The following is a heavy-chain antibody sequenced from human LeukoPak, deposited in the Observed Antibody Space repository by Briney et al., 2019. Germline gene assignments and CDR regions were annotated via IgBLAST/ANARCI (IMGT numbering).Heavy chain of an antibody. Sequence: PSETLSLTSTVSGGSIPSYYWSWIRQTPGKGLEWIGCVYYSGSTNYNPSLKSRVTISVDMSKNQYSLRLNSVTAADTALYYCARAGYSSGFYYFDYWGQGTLVTVSA. CDR3: ARAGYSSGFYYFDY. J-gene: IGHJ4*02. CDR1: GGSIPSYY. D-gene: IGHD2-15*01. CDR2: VYYSGST. V-gene: IGHV4-59*01.